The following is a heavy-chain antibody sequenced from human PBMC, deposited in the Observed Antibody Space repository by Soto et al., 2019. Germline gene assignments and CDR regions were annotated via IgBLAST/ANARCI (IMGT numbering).Heavy chain of an antibody. J-gene: IGHJ5*02. CDR3: ARSRGVFDWFDP. CDR2: IIPIFGTA. D-gene: IGHD2-8*01. V-gene: IGHV1-69*13. Sequence: SVKVSCKASGGTFSSYAISWVRQAPGQGLEWMRGIIPIFGTANYAQKFQGRVTITADESTSTAYMELSSLRSEDTAVYYCARSRGVFDWFDPWGQGTLVTVSS. CDR1: GGTFSSYA.